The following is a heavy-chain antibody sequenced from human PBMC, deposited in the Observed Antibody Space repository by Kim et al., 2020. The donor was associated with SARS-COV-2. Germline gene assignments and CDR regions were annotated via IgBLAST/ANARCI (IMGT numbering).Heavy chain of an antibody. CDR1: GFTFSSYG. J-gene: IGHJ6*02. V-gene: IGHV3-33*05. CDR3: ARSYTGHGVYYYYYGMDV. CDR2: ISYDGSNK. D-gene: IGHD2-2*02. Sequence: GGSLRLSCAASGFTFSSYGMHWVRQAPGKGLEWVAVISYDGSNKYYADSVKGRFTISRDNSKNTLYLQMNSLRAEDTAVYYCARSYTGHGVYYYYYGMDVWGQGTTVTVSS.